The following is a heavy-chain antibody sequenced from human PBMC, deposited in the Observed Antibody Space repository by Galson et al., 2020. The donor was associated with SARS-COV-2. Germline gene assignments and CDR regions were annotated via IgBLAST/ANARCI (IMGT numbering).Heavy chain of an antibody. D-gene: IGHD1-20*01. Sequence: GESLKISCQGSGDDFTNYWIAWVRQMPGKGLEWMGIIYPSDSDTRYSPSFQGQVIISVDKSINTAYLQWTLKASDTAIYYCARAQSLGMSVNQYYLDDWGQGTLVTVSS. CDR3: ARAQSLGMSVNQYYLDD. J-gene: IGHJ4*02. V-gene: IGHV5-51*01. CDR2: IYPSDSDT. CDR1: GDDFTNYW.